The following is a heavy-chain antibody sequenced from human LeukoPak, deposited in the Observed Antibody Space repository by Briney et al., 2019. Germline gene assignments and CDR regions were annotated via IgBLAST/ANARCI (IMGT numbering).Heavy chain of an antibody. V-gene: IGHV3-21*01. J-gene: IGHJ4*02. Sequence: GGSLRLSCAASGFTFSSYTMNWVRQAPGKWLEWVSSISTNISYIYYADSVKGRFTISRDNAKNSLYLQMNSLRAEDTAVYYCAREAITMVRGVKVKYFDYWGQGTLVTVSS. CDR2: ISTNISYI. CDR1: GFTFSSYT. CDR3: AREAITMVRGVKVKYFDY. D-gene: IGHD3-10*01.